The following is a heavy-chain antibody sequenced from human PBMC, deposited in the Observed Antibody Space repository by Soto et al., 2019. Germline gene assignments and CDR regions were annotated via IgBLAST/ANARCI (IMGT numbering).Heavy chain of an antibody. CDR1: GFTFNTFV. CDR3: ARTSSYDFWSGFLY. V-gene: IGHV3-23*01. CDR2: ISGSGVTT. Sequence: GGSLRLSCAASGFTFNTFVMTWVRQAPGKGLEWVSSISGSGVTTHYADSVKGRFTISRGNSKNTLHLQMSTLRAEDTAVYFCARTSSYDFWSGFLYWGQGILVTVSS. D-gene: IGHD3-3*01. J-gene: IGHJ4*02.